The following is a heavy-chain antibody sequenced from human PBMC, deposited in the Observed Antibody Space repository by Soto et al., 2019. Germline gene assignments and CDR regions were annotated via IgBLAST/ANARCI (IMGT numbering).Heavy chain of an antibody. CDR3: ARIEGDCSGGSCYSGGFDY. J-gene: IGHJ4*01. CDR2: IDNSGTIK. D-gene: IGHD2-15*01. Sequence: PGGSLRRSCAASGYTLSYYYMTGVRRAPGKGLEWVSYIDNSGTIKYYADSVKGRFTISRDNTKNSLSLQMNSLGAEDTAIYYCARIEGDCSGGSCYSGGFDYWGQGALVTVSS. V-gene: IGHV3-11*01. CDR1: GYTLSYYY.